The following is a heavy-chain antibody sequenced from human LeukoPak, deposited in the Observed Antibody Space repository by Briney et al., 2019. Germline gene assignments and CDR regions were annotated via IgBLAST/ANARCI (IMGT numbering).Heavy chain of an antibody. D-gene: IGHD3-10*01. J-gene: IGHJ6*04. CDR3: ARAHYGSGSYYYYYYGMDV. V-gene: IGHV1-69*13. Sequence: ASVKVSCKASGGTFISYAISWVRQAPGQGLEWMGGIIPIFGTANYAQKFQGRVTITADESTSTAYMELSSLRSEDTAVYYCARAHYGSGSYYYYYYGMDVWGKGTTVTVSS. CDR2: IIPIFGTA. CDR1: GGTFISYA.